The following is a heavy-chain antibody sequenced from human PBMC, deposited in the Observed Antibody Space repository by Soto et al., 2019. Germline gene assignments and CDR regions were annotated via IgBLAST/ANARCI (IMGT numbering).Heavy chain of an antibody. CDR1: GFTFSSVL. CDR2: IKTKSDGGPT. V-gene: IGHV3-15*07. Sequence: PGGSLRLSCVGSGFTFSSVLMNWVRQAPGKGLEWVGRIKTKSDGGPTDYTAPVKGRFTISRDDSIHTVYLQMDSLKTEDTALYYCTRNDAFDVWGQGTMVTVSS. CDR3: TRNDAFDV. J-gene: IGHJ3*01.